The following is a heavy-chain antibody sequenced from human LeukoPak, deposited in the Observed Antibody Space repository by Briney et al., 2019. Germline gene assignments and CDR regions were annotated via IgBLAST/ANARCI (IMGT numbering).Heavy chain of an antibody. V-gene: IGHV3-7*01. CDR2: INQDGSEK. CDR1: GFTFSAFL. CDR3: GRNRGEWFGELFNDY. J-gene: IGHJ4*02. D-gene: IGHD3-10*01. Sequence: GRSLRLSCAASGFTFSAFLMSWVRQAPGKGLEWVANINQDGSEKYYVDSVKGRLTISRDNANNSLYLQMNSLRVEDTAVYYCGRNRGEWFGELFNDYWGQGTLVTVSS.